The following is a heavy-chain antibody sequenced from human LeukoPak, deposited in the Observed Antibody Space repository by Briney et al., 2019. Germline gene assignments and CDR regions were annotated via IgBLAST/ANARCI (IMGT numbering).Heavy chain of an antibody. J-gene: IGHJ4*01. V-gene: IGHV4-31*03. D-gene: IGHD2-15*01. Sequence: PSQTLSLTCTVSGGSISSGGYYWSWIRQHPGKGLEWIGYIYYSGSTYYNPSLKSRVTISVDTSKNQFSLKMTSVTAADTAVYYCARDPDCSGGSCYNWEADYWGHGTLVTVSS. CDR3: ARDPDCSGGSCYNWEADY. CDR2: IYYSGST. CDR1: GGSISSGGYY.